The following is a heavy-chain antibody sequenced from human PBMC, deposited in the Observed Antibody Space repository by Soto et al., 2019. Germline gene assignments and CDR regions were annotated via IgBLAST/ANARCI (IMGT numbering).Heavy chain of an antibody. J-gene: IGHJ6*02. Sequence: QVQLVQSGAEVKKPGASVKVSCKASGYSFTRYGISWVRQAPGQGLEWMGWISGYNANTNYPENLQGRVTMTTDTSTSTAYMEVRNLISDDTAVYYCASMGDVPYSYYGLDVWGQGTTVTVSS. D-gene: IGHD3-16*01. CDR2: ISGYNANT. CDR3: ASMGDVPYSYYGLDV. CDR1: GYSFTRYG. V-gene: IGHV1-18*01.